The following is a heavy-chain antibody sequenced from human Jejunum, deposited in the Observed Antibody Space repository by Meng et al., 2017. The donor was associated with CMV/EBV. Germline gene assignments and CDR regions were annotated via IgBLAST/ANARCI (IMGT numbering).Heavy chain of an antibody. V-gene: IGHV4-38-2*02. D-gene: IGHD6-6*01. J-gene: IGHJ4*02. CDR1: GYSSSSGSY. CDR3: VREQFLTGSSIDY. CDR2: VYQSGAT. Sequence: SGYSSSSGSYWAWIRQSPGKGLEWLGSVYQSGATFYNPSIKSRVSMSMDMSKNQFSLKVTSVTAADTAVYYCVREQFLTGSSIDYWGQGTLVTVSS.